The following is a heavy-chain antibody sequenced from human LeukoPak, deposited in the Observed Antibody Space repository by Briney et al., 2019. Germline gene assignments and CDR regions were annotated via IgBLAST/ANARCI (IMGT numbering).Heavy chain of an antibody. CDR3: ARRGNIAARRGGDY. CDR2: MNPNSGNT. J-gene: IGHJ4*02. Sequence: ASVKVSCKASGYTFTSYGINWVRQATGQGLEWMGWMNPNSGNTGYAQKFQGRVTMTRNTSISTAYMELSSLRSEDTAVYYGARRGNIAARRGGDYWGQGTLVTVSS. D-gene: IGHD6-6*01. V-gene: IGHV1-8*01. CDR1: GYTFTSYG.